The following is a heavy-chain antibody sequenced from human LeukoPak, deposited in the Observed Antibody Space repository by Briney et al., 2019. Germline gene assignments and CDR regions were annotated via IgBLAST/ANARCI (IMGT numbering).Heavy chain of an antibody. CDR3: ARSRYSSSWHAVDY. D-gene: IGHD6-13*01. V-gene: IGHV1-2*02. J-gene: IGHJ4*02. Sequence: ASVKVSCKASGYTFTGYFIHWVRQAPGQGLEWMGWINPNSGGTNYAQKFQGRVTMTRDTSISTAYMELSRLRSDDTAVYYCARSRYSSSWHAVDYWGQGTLVTVSS. CDR1: GYTFTGYF. CDR2: INPNSGGT.